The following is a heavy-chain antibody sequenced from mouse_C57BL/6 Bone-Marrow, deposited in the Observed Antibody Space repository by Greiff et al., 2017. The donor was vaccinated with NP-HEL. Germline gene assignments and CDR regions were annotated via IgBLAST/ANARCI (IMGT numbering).Heavy chain of an antibody. D-gene: IGHD2-1*01. V-gene: IGHV1-72*01. CDR1: GYTFTSYG. Sequence: QVQLKQPGAELVKPGASVKLSCKASGYTFTSYGRHWVKQRPGRGREWMGRSDTNSGGTKYNEKFKSKATLTVDKPSSTAYMQLSSLTSEDSAVYYCAIWYPRFAYWGQGTLVTVSA. J-gene: IGHJ3*01. CDR2: SDTNSGGT. CDR3: AIWYPRFAY.